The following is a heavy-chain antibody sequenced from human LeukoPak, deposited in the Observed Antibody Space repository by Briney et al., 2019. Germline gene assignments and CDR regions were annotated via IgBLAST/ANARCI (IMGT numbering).Heavy chain of an antibody. CDR1: GYTFTGYY. CDR2: INPNSGGT. D-gene: IGHD2-2*01. V-gene: IGHV1-2*06. Sequence: GASVKVSCKVSGYTFTGYYMHWVRQAPGQGLEWMGRINPNSGGTNYAQKFQGRVTMTRDTSISTAYMELSRLRSDDTAVYYCARRRKYCSSTSCYSADGFDYWGQGTLVTVSS. J-gene: IGHJ4*02. CDR3: ARRRKYCSSTSCYSADGFDY.